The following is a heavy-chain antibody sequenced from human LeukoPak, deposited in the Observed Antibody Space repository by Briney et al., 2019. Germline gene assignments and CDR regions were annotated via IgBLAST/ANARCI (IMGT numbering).Heavy chain of an antibody. CDR3: ARAQYYYDSSGYSGYYYYYMDV. Sequence: GGSLRLSCAASGFTFSSYWMSWVRQAPGKGLEWVANIKQDGSEKYYVDSVKGRFTISRDNAKNSLYLQMNSLRAEDTAVYYCARAQYYYDSSGYSGYYYYYMDVWGKGTTVTISS. CDR2: IKQDGSEK. J-gene: IGHJ6*03. CDR1: GFTFSSYW. D-gene: IGHD3-22*01. V-gene: IGHV3-7*01.